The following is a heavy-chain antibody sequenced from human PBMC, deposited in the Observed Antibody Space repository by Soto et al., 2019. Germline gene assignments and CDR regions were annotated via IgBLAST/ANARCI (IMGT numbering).Heavy chain of an antibody. Sequence: GGRLGLCWAAYGWTFGNYESSWVRQAPGKGLEWVSAIGSRDNTYDADSVKGRFTISRDNFKTTVYLQMNSVIAEYTAVYYCARTDGLDNWGRGSLVTVPS. V-gene: IGHV3-23*01. CDR3: ARTDGLDN. J-gene: IGHJ4*02. CDR2: IGSRDNT. CDR1: GWTFGNYE.